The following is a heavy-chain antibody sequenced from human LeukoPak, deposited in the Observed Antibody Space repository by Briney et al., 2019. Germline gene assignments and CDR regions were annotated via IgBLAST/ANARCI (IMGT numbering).Heavy chain of an antibody. CDR3: ARKVVPAAPDYYYYYMDV. D-gene: IGHD2-2*01. CDR1: GGSISNSSYY. Sequence: PSETLSLTCTVSGGSISNSSYYWGWIPRPPGKGLEGIGRVYYSGSTYYNPSLKSRVTISVDTSKNQFSLKLSSVTAADTAVYYCARKVVPAAPDYYYYYMDVWGKGTTVTISS. J-gene: IGHJ6*03. V-gene: IGHV4-39*01. CDR2: VYYSGST.